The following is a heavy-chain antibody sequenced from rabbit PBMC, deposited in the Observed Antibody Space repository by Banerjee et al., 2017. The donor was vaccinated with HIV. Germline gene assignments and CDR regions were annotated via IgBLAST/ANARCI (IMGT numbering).Heavy chain of an antibody. D-gene: IGHD4-1*01. CDR3: ARDLAGVIGWNFNL. J-gene: IGHJ4*01. CDR2: IYAGSSGIT. CDR1: GFDFSDNA. V-gene: IGHV1S47*01. Sequence: EESGGDLVKPEGSLTLTCKASGFDFSDNALCWFRQAPGKGPEWIGTIYAGSSGITDDASWVNGRFTISRDNAQNTVSLQLNSLTAADTATYFCARDLAGVIGWNFNLWGQGTLVTVS.